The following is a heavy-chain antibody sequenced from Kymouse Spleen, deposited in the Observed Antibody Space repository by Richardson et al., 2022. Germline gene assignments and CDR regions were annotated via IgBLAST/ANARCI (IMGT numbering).Heavy chain of an antibody. CDR1: GGSFSGYY. J-gene: IGHJ4*02. Sequence: QVQLQQWGAGLLKPSETLSLTCAVYGGSFSGYYWSWIRQPPGKGLEWIGEINHSGSTNYNPSLKSRVTISVDTSKNQFSLKLSSVTAADTAVYYCAREGCTNGVCYTSYFDYWGQGTLVTVSS. CDR3: AREGCTNGVCYTSYFDY. CDR2: INHSGST. D-gene: IGHD2-8*01. V-gene: IGHV4-34*01.